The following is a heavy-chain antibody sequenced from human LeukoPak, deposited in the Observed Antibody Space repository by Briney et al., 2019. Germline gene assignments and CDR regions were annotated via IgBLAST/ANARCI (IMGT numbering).Heavy chain of an antibody. J-gene: IGHJ6*02. CDR1: GDSITTYF. D-gene: IGHD3-16*01. V-gene: IGHV4-59*01. CDR2: IYYTGST. Sequence: PSETLSLTCSVSGDSITTYFWTWIRQPPGKGLEWIGYIYYTGSTNYNPSLKSRVTMSVDSSKNQISLKLTSVTAADTAVYYCARSLRPHYYGMDVWGQGTTVTVSS. CDR3: ARSLRPHYYGMDV.